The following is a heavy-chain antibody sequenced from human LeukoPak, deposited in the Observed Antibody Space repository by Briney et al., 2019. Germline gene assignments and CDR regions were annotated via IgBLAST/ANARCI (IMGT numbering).Heavy chain of an antibody. V-gene: IGHV3-48*03. D-gene: IGHD6-19*01. CDR3: ARAPSIAVAGTGYFDY. J-gene: IGHJ4*02. CDR2: ISSSGSTI. Sequence: GGSLRLSCAASGFTFSSYEMNWVRQAPGKGLEWVSYISSSGSTIYYADSVKGRFTISRDNAKNSLYLRMNSLRAEDTAVYYCARAPSIAVAGTGYFDYWGQGTLVTVSS. CDR1: GFTFSSYE.